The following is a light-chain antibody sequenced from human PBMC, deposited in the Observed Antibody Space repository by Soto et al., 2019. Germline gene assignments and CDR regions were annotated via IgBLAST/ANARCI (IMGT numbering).Light chain of an antibody. J-gene: IGKJ4*01. CDR1: QSVRGY. CDR2: DAY. Sequence: EIVLTQSPATLSLSPGERATLSCRASQSVRGYLAWYQQKLDQAPRLLISDAYNRAAGVPARFSGSGSGADFTLTISSLEPEDFAVYYCQQRSAWPLTFGGGTKVEIK. CDR3: QQRSAWPLT. V-gene: IGKV3-11*01.